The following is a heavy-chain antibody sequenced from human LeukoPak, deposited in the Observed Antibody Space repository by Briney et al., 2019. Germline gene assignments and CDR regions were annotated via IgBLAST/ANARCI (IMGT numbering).Heavy chain of an antibody. Sequence: GSLPLSCTASGFAFSVYAMSWLRQPPGKGLEWVSTINANSGTTSYAASVRGRFTISRDNSKNTLYLQLNTLRADDTATYYCAKPISGGLAVTADWFHPWGQGTLVVVSS. D-gene: IGHD6-19*01. V-gene: IGHV3-23*01. CDR1: GFAFSVYA. CDR2: INANSGTT. CDR3: AKPISGGLAVTADWFHP. J-gene: IGHJ5*01.